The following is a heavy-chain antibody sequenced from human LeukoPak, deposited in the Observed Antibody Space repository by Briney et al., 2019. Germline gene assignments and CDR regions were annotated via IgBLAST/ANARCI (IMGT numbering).Heavy chain of an antibody. CDR2: IYHSGST. CDR3: ARRVTTGIGDY. CDR1: GGSISSSNW. V-gene: IGHV4-4*02. Sequence: SGTLPLTCAVAGGSISSSNWWSWVHQPPGKGLEWIGEIYHSGSTNYNPSLKSRVTISVDKSKNQFSLKLSSVTAADTAVYYCARRVTTGIGDYWGQGTLVTVSS. J-gene: IGHJ4*02. D-gene: IGHD2-21*02.